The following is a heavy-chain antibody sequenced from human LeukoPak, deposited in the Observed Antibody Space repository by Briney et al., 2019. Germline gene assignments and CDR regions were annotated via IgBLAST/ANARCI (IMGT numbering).Heavy chain of an antibody. CDR3: VTDPTYSGWAFWS. J-gene: IGHJ5*02. D-gene: IGHD6-25*01. CDR1: GFNFRTHA. V-gene: IGHV3-33*01. Sequence: GRSLRLSCSASGFNFRTHAMHWVRQAPGKGLEWVAMIWRGGNYKFYADSLEGRSTISRDDSTSTLSLQMDSLRVEDTAVYYCVTDPTYSGWAFWSWGQGALVTVSS. CDR2: IWRGGNYK.